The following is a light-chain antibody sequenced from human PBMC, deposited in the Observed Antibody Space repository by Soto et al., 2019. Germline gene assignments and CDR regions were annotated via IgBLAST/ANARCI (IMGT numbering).Light chain of an antibody. Sequence: QSVLTQPPSASGSPGQSVTISCTGTSSDVGGYNYVSWYQQHPGKAPKLMIYEVSKRPSGVPDRFSGSKSGNTASLTVSGLQAEDEADYYCGSYAGSLEVVFGGGTQLTVL. CDR1: SSDVGGYNY. CDR2: EVS. CDR3: GSYAGSLEVV. J-gene: IGLJ2*01. V-gene: IGLV2-8*01.